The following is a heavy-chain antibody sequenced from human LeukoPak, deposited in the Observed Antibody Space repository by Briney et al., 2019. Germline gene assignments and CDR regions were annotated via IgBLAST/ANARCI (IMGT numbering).Heavy chain of an antibody. Sequence: PGGSLRSPCAASGFTFSSSSTNWVGQAPGKGLEWFSYISSGSITIDYADSLKGRFTISRDNATSSLYLQMNSRRAEDTAVYYCARDQNDCGRDCYHFDYWGQGTLVTVSS. CDR1: GFTFSSSS. CDR2: ISSGSITI. V-gene: IGHV3-48*04. J-gene: IGHJ4*02. CDR3: ARDQNDCGRDCYHFDY. D-gene: IGHD2-21*02.